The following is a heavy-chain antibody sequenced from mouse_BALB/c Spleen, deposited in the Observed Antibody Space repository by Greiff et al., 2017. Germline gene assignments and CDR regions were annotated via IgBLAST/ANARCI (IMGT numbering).Heavy chain of an antibody. V-gene: IGHV5-17*02. CDR3: ARGYGYNFDV. J-gene: IGHJ1*01. CDR2: ISSGSSTI. Sequence: EVQLVESGGGLVQPGGSRKLSCAASGFTFSSFGMHWVRQAPEKGLEWVAYISSGSSTIYYADTVKGRFTISRDNPKNTLFLQMTSLRSEDTAMYYCARGYGYNFDVWGAGTTVTVSS. CDR1: GFTFSSFG. D-gene: IGHD1-2*01.